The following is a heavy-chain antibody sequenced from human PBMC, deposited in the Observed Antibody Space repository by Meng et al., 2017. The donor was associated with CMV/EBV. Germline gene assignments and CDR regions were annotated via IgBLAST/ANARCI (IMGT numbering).Heavy chain of an antibody. V-gene: IGHV1-18*01. CDR1: GYTFMGFR. J-gene: IGHJ6*02. CDR3: ARRGSSPPPARNRAGYYYYYGMDV. D-gene: IGHD6-6*01. CDR2: ISTYNGDT. Sequence: ASVKVSCKPSGYTFMGFRISWVRLAPGQGLEWMGWISTYNGDTNFAQKFQGRVTVTTDTSTSTAYMELSSLRSEDTAVYYCARRGSSPPPARNRAGYYYYYGMDVWGQGTTVTVSS.